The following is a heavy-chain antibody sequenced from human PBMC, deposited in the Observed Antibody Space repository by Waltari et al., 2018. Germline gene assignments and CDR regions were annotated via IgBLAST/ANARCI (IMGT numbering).Heavy chain of an antibody. Sequence: VQLVESGGGLIQPGGSLRLPCAASGFPVRSNYMLWVRQALGKGVGWVSVIYSGGSTYYSDSVKGRFTISRNNSKNTLYLQMNSLRAEDTAVYYWARAQSGIAVAGFDPWGQGNLVTVSS. V-gene: IGHV3-53*01. J-gene: IGHJ5*02. D-gene: IGHD6-19*01. CDR2: IYSGGST. CDR1: GFPVRSNY. CDR3: ARAQSGIAVAGFDP.